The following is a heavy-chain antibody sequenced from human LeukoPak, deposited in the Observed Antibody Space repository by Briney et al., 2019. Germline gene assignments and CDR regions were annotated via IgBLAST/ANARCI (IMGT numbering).Heavy chain of an antibody. Sequence: GGSLRPSCAASGFTFSGYAMSWVRQAPGKGLEWVSAISGSGGVTYYADSVKGRFTISRDNSKNTLYLQMNSLRAEDTATYYCAKEWDASGARLGWFDPWGQGTLVTVSS. V-gene: IGHV3-23*01. CDR3: AKEWDASGARLGWFDP. D-gene: IGHD3-10*01. J-gene: IGHJ5*02. CDR1: GFTFSGYA. CDR2: ISGSGGVT.